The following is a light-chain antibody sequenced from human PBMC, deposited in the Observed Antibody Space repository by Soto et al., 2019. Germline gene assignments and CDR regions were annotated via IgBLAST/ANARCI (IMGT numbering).Light chain of an antibody. V-gene: IGKV3-20*01. J-gene: IGKJ4*01. CDR3: QQYGGSPLT. CDR2: GVS. CDR1: QSVSSSS. Sequence: EIVLTQSPGTLYFSPGASDTLSCRDTQSVSSSSLAWYQQKPGQAPRLLFFGVSNRAAGVPDRFGGSGSGTDFTLTISRLEPEDFAVYYCQQYGGSPLTFGGGTKVDIK.